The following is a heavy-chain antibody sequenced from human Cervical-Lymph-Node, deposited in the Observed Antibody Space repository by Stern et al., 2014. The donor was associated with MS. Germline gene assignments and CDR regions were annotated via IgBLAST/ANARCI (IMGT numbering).Heavy chain of an antibody. CDR1: GFSLTTSPVG. CDR2: IYWDDDK. V-gene: IGHV2-5*02. D-gene: IGHD3-10*01. Sequence: QITLQESGPTQVEPTQTLTLTCSFSGFSLTTSPVGVGWIRQPPGKALEWLALIYWDDDKRYSPSLKSRLTLTKDTSKNQVVLTVTNMDPVDTATYYCARLIIVGTYYYYGLDVWGQGTTVTVSS. CDR3: ARLIIVGTYYYYGLDV. J-gene: IGHJ6*02.